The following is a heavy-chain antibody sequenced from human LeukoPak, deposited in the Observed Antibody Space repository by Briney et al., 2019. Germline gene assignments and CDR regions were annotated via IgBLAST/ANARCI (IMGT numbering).Heavy chain of an antibody. V-gene: IGHV1-18*01. Sequence: ASVKVSCKASGYIFTNYGISWVRQAPGQGLEWMGWISTNKGNTNYAQRLQGRVTMTTETSTTTAYMELRSLRSDDTAIYYCVRDIQWRFDPWGRGTLVTVSS. CDR1: GYIFTNYG. D-gene: IGHD2-8*01. J-gene: IGHJ5*02. CDR2: ISTNKGNT. CDR3: VRDIQWRFDP.